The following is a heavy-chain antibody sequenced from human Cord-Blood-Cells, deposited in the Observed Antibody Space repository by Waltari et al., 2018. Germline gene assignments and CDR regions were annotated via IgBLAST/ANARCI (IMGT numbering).Heavy chain of an antibody. D-gene: IGHD2-2*01. J-gene: IGHJ6*02. CDR3: ARGYCSSTSCYYYYYYGMDV. CDR1: GGSFSGYY. CDR2: INNSGST. V-gene: IGHV4-34*01. Sequence: QVQLQQWGAGLLKPSETLSLTCAVYGGSFSGYYWRWIRQPPGRGLEWIGEINNSGSTNYNPSLKSRVTISVDTSKNQFSLKLSSVTAADTAVYYCARGYCSSTSCYYYYYYGMDVWGQGTTVTVSS.